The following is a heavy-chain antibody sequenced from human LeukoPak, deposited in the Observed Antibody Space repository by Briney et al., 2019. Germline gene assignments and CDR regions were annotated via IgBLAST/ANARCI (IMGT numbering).Heavy chain of an antibody. Sequence: AGGSLRLSCAASGFTFSSYTMSWVRQAPGTGLAWVSAITGSGGSTYYVDSVKGRFTISRDNSKNTMYLQMNSLRAEDTAVYYCAKASRPTVSWFDAWGQGTLVTVSS. CDR3: AKASRPTVSWFDA. CDR1: GFTFSSYT. J-gene: IGHJ5*02. CDR2: ITGSGGST. D-gene: IGHD4-11*01. V-gene: IGHV3-23*01.